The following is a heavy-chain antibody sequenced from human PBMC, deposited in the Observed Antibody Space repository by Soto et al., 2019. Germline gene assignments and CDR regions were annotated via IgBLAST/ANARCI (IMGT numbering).Heavy chain of an antibody. CDR3: AKDSAPYYYYYGMDV. Sequence: GGSLRLSCAASGFTFSSYAMSWVRQTPGKGLEWVSTLSGSGGTTYYADSVKGQFTISRDNSKNTLYLQMNSLRAEDTAVYYCAKDSAPYYYYYGMDVWGQGTTVTVSS. V-gene: IGHV3-23*01. CDR2: LSGSGGTT. J-gene: IGHJ6*02. CDR1: GFTFSSYA.